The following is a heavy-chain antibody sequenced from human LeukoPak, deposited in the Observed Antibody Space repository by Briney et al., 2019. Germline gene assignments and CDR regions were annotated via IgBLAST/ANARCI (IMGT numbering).Heavy chain of an antibody. CDR2: IRYDGTNK. V-gene: IGHV3-30*02. Sequence: GGSLRLSCGASGFIISNYGMHWVRQAPGKGLEWVTFIRYDGTNKDYAESVKGRFTISRDNSKNMLYLQMNSLRAEDTAVYYCAKGYNWNVDYWGQGTLVTVSS. CDR1: GFIISNYG. D-gene: IGHD1-20*01. J-gene: IGHJ4*02. CDR3: AKGYNWNVDY.